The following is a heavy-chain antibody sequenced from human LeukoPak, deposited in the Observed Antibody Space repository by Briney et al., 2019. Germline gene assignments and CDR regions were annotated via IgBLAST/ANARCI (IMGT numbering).Heavy chain of an antibody. V-gene: IGHV6-1*01. CDR2: TYYRSKWYT. Sequence: SQTLSLTCAISGDSISSTSTAWHWIRQSPSRGLEWLGRTYYRSKWYTDYAESVKSRLVINPDTSKNEFSLQMTSVTSSDTAIYFCARGPKTGWFDHWGQGTLVAVSS. CDR1: GDSISSTSTA. J-gene: IGHJ5*02. CDR3: ARGPKTGWFDH. D-gene: IGHD3-9*01.